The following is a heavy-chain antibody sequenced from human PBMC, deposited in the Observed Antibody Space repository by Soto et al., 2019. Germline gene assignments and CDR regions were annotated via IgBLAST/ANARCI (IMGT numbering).Heavy chain of an antibody. CDR3: ASSSSWAYYYGMDV. CDR2: INAGNGNT. J-gene: IGHJ6*02. D-gene: IGHD6-13*01. CDR1: GYTFTSYA. Sequence: GASVKVSCKASGYTFTSYAMHWVRQAPGQRFEWMGWINAGNGNTKYSQKFQGRVTITRDTSASTAYMELSSLRSEDTAVYYCASSSSWAYYYGMDVWGQGTTVTVSS. V-gene: IGHV1-3*01.